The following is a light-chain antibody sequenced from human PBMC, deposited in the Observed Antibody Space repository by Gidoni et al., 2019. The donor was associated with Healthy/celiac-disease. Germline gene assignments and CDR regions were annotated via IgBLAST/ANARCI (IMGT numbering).Light chain of an antibody. CDR3: QSLGV. CDR2: EDN. Sequence: NFMLTQPHSVSASPGKTVTISCTGSSGSIASNSVQWYQPRPVSAPTTVIYEDNQSPSGVPDRFSGSIDSSSNSASLTISGLKTEDEADYYCQSLGVFGGGTKLTVL. J-gene: IGLJ3*02. V-gene: IGLV6-57*02. CDR1: SGSIASNS.